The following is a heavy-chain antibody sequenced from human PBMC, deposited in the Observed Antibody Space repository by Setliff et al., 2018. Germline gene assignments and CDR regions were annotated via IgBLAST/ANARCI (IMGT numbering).Heavy chain of an antibody. CDR1: GFTFNTYA. CDR2: ISNSAGFT. D-gene: IGHD3-22*01. CDR3: AKEDYSDSSGYYYETPWFDP. Sequence: GGSLRLSCAASGFTFNTYAMTWVRQAPGKGLEWVSLISNSAGFTYYADSVKGRFTISRDNSQNTVFLQVNSLRPEDSAVYYCAKEDYSDSSGYYYETPWFDPWGQGTLVTV. V-gene: IGHV3-23*01. J-gene: IGHJ5*02.